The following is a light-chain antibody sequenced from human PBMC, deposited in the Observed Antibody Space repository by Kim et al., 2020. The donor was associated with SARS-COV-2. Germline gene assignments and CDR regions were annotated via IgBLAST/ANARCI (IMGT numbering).Light chain of an antibody. CDR1: QGISSY. V-gene: IGKV1-8*01. Sequence: AIRMTQSPSSLSASTGDRVTITCRASQGISSYLAWYQQKPGRAPKLLIYAASTLQSGVPSRFGGSGSGTDFTLTISCLQSEDFATYYCQQYYSQPLTFGGGTKVDIK. CDR2: AAS. J-gene: IGKJ4*01. CDR3: QQYYSQPLT.